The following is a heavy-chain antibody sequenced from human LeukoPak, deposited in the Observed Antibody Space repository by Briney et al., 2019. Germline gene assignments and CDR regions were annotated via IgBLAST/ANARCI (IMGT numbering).Heavy chain of an antibody. D-gene: IGHD3-3*01. CDR2: IKQDGSEK. J-gene: IGHJ4*02. CDR3: ARARYYDFWSGYYHYFDY. Sequence: GGSLRLSCAASGFTFSSYAMSWVRQAPGKGLEWVANIKQDGSEKYYVDSVKGRFTISRDNAKNSLYLQMNSLRAEDTAVYYCARARYYDFWSGYYHYFDYWGQGTLVTVSS. V-gene: IGHV3-7*01. CDR1: GFTFSSYA.